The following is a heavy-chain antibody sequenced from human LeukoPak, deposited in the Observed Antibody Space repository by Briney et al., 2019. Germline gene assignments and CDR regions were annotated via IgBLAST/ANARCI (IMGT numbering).Heavy chain of an antibody. Sequence: GGSLRLSCAASGFTFSTYAMNWVRQAPGKGLEWVSTIINSGGSTYYADSVKGRFTISRDNSKNTLYLQMNSLRAEDTAVYYCAKDIYGDYGGLDYWGDGTLVTVSS. CDR1: GFTFSTYA. CDR2: IINSGGST. V-gene: IGHV3-23*01. J-gene: IGHJ4*01. CDR3: AKDIYGDYGGLDY. D-gene: IGHD4-17*01.